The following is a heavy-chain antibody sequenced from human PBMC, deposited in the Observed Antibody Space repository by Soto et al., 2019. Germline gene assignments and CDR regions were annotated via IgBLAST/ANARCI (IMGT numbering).Heavy chain of an antibody. J-gene: IGHJ6*02. Sequence: GESLKISCKASGYSFTTYWIAWVRQMPGKGLEWMGIINPGDSDIRYSPSFQGQVTISADNSISTAYLQWSSLRASDTAMYYCARHEQFYYYYYGMDVWGQGTAVTVSS. CDR3: ARHEQFYYYYYGMDV. CDR1: GYSFTTYW. CDR2: INPGDSDI. D-gene: IGHD4-4*01. V-gene: IGHV5-51*01.